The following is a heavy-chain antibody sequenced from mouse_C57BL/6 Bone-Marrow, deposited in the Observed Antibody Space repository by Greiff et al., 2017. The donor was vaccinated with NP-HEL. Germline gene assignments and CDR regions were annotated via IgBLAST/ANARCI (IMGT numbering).Heavy chain of an antibody. Sequence: RVESGAELVRPGASVQLSCKASGYTFTDYYINWVKQRPGQGLEWIARVYPGSGHTYYHEQFKGEATLTAANSSSTAYTQLSSLTSEDSAVYFCARRYYGYDGGDFDYWGQGTTLTVSS. CDR3: ARRYYGYDGGDFDY. J-gene: IGHJ2*01. V-gene: IGHV1-76*01. CDR2: VYPGSGHT. CDR1: GYTFTDYY. D-gene: IGHD2-2*01.